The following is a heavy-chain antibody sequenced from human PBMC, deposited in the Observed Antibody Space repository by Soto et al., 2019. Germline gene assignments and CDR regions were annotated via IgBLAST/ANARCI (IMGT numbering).Heavy chain of an antibody. CDR1: GGSISNYY. CDR3: ARGKYSGYEYYYYYYMDV. CDR2: IYYSGST. V-gene: IGHV4-59*01. D-gene: IGHD5-12*01. Sequence: PSHTLSLTWTVSGGSISNYYWSWIRQPPGKGLEWIGYIYYSGSTNYNPSLKSRVTISVDTSKNQFSLKLSSVTAADTAVYYCARGKYSGYEYYYYYYMDVWGKGTTVTVSS. J-gene: IGHJ6*03.